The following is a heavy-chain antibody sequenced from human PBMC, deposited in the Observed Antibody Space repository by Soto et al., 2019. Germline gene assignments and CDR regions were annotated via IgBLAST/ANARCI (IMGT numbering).Heavy chain of an antibody. D-gene: IGHD3-22*01. CDR1: GFIFNNYA. J-gene: IGHJ4*02. CDR2: VIVSGGTT. V-gene: IGHV3-23*01. Sequence: XGSLRLSCAAAGFIFNNYAMSWARQAPGKGLEWVSTVIVSGGTTYYADSLKGRFTISRDNSKKTVYLQMNRLRADDTAIYYCAKGLYYYDSSGYRLFDYWGQGTLVTVSS. CDR3: AKGLYYYDSSGYRLFDY.